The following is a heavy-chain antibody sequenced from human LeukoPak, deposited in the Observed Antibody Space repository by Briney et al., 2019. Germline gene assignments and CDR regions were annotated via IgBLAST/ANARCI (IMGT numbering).Heavy chain of an antibody. J-gene: IGHJ4*02. CDR2: IYSGGST. Sequence: PGGSLRLSCAASGFTVSSNYVSWVRQAPGKGLEWVSLIYSGGSTYYADSVKGRFTISRDNSKNTLYLQMNSLRAEDTAVYYCARALYNSGWASLFGYWGQGTLVTVSS. CDR3: ARALYNSGWASLFGY. D-gene: IGHD6-19*01. V-gene: IGHV3-66*01. CDR1: GFTVSSNY.